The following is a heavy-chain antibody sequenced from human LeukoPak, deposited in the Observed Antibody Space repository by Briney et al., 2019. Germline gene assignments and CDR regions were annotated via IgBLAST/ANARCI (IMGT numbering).Heavy chain of an antibody. CDR1: GFTFSDYA. CDR3: AXVRHYSGWCFLDY. D-gene: IGHD6-19*01. Sequence: PGGSLRLSCAASGFTFSDYAIHWVGQAPGKGRECVSAISTTGDLTSYANSVRGGFIISRDNSKNTLYLQMGSLRDDDMGFYYCAXVRHYSGWCFLDYWGQGTLVTVSS. V-gene: IGHV3-64*01. CDR2: ISTTGDLT. J-gene: IGHJ4*02.